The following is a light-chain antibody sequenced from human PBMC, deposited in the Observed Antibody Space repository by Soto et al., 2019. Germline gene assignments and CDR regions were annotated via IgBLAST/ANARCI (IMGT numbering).Light chain of an antibody. V-gene: IGKV1-5*03. J-gene: IGKJ5*01. CDR3: QQYENVAIT. CDR2: KAS. Sequence: DIQMTQSPSTLSGSVGDRVTITCRASQTISSWLAWYQQKPGKAPKLLIYKASTLKSGVPSRFSGSGSGTEFTLTISSLQPDDFATYYCQQYENVAITFGQGTRLEIK. CDR1: QTISSW.